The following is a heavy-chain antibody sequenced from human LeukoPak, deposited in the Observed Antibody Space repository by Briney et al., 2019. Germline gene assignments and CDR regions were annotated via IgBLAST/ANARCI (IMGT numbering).Heavy chain of an antibody. V-gene: IGHV3-7*03. CDR1: GFTFKKYW. D-gene: IGHD3-22*01. CDR3: ARATSYYYDSSGTSDY. Sequence: PGGSLRLSCAASGFTFKKYWMNWVRQVPGKGLECLANIKEDGSETYYADSVKGRFTISRDNPKNLLFLQINSLRVEDTAVYYCARATSYYYDSSGTSDYWGQGTLVTVSS. J-gene: IGHJ4*02. CDR2: IKEDGSET.